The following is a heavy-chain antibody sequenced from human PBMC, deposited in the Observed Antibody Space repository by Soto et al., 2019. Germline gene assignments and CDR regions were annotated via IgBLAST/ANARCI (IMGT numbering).Heavy chain of an antibody. D-gene: IGHD4-17*01. V-gene: IGHV1-69*01. J-gene: IGHJ6*02. CDR1: GGTFSSYA. CDR3: ARADYGGNSGYYYYSYGMDV. Sequence: QVQLVQSGAEVKKPGSSVKVSCKASGGTFSSYAISWVRQAPGQGLEWMGGIIPICVTANYAQKLQGRVTITADESTSTAYMELSSLRSEDTAVYYCARADYGGNSGYYYYSYGMDVWGQGTTVTVSS. CDR2: IIPICVTA.